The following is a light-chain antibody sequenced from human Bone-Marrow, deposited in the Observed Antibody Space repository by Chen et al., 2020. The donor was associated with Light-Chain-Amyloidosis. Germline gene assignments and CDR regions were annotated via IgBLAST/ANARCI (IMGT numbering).Light chain of an antibody. V-gene: IGLV3-21*02. Sequence: SYVLTQPSSVSVAPGQTATIACGGNNSGSTSVHWYQQTPGQAPLLVVYDDSDRPSGIPERLSGSNSGNTATLTISRVEAGDEADYYCQVWDRSSDRPVFGGGNKLTVL. CDR2: DDS. J-gene: IGLJ3*02. CDR3: QVWDRSSDRPV. CDR1: NSGSTS.